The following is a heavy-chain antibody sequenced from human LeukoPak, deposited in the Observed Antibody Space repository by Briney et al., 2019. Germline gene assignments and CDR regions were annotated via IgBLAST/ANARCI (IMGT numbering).Heavy chain of an antibody. J-gene: IGHJ6*02. V-gene: IGHV1-18*01. Sequence: ASVKVSCKASGYTFTSYGISWVRQAPGQGLEWMGWISAYNGNTNYAQKLQGRVTMTTDTSTSTAYMELRSLRSDDTAVYYCASRPWEPDYGDYDYYGMDVWGQGTTVTVSS. CDR1: GYTFTSYG. CDR3: ASRPWEPDYGDYDYYGMDV. CDR2: ISAYNGNT. D-gene: IGHD4-17*01.